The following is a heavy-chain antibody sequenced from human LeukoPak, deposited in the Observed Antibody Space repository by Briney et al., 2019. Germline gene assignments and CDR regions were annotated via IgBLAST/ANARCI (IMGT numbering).Heavy chain of an antibody. D-gene: IGHD1-26*01. CDR1: GFTFSSYS. V-gene: IGHV3-20*04. Sequence: GGSLRLSCAASGFTFSSYSMNWVRQAPGKGLEWVSGINWNGGSTGYADSVKGRFTISRDNAKNSLYLQMNSLRAEDTALYYCARSMYEATGFDYWGQGTLVTVSS. CDR3: ARSMYEATGFDY. CDR2: INWNGGST. J-gene: IGHJ4*02.